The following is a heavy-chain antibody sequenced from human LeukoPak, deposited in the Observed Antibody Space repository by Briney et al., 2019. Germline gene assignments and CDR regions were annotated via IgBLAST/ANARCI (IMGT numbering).Heavy chain of an antibody. J-gene: IGHJ4*02. V-gene: IGHV3-43D*04. CDR1: GFTFHNHA. CDR3: ARGELPTGWLTDF. D-gene: IGHD6-19*01. CDR2: IDWDSSRT. Sequence: GGSLRLSCAASGFTFHNHAMHWVRQAAGKGPEWVSLIDWDSSRTYYTESVKGRFTISRDNSKNSLFLQMNSLRAEDTALYYCARGELPTGWLTDFWGQGTLVTVST.